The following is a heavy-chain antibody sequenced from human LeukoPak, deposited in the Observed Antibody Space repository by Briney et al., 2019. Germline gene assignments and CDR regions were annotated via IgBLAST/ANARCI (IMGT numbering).Heavy chain of an antibody. CDR2: IYSGDSET. J-gene: IGHJ4*02. CDR1: GYSFTSYW. Sequence: GESLKISCKGSGYSFTSYWIGWVRQTPGKGLEWVGIIYSGDSETRYSPSFQGQVTMSADKSISTAYLQWSSLKASDTGMYYCARRRLVGAIRVGFDYWGQGTLVTVSS. CDR3: ARRRLVGAIRVGFDY. D-gene: IGHD1-26*01. V-gene: IGHV5-51*01.